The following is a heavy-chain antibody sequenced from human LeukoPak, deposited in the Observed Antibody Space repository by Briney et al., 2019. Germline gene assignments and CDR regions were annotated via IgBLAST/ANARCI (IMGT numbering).Heavy chain of an antibody. CDR1: GGTFSSYT. CDR2: IIPILGIA. Sequence: GASVKVSCKASGGTFSSYTISWVRQAPGQGLEWLGRIIPILGIANYAQKFQGRVTITADKSTSTAYMELSSLRSEDTAVYYCARADSLTMVRGYYFDYWGQGTLVTVSS. CDR3: ARADSLTMVRGYYFDY. V-gene: IGHV1-69*02. D-gene: IGHD3-10*01. J-gene: IGHJ4*02.